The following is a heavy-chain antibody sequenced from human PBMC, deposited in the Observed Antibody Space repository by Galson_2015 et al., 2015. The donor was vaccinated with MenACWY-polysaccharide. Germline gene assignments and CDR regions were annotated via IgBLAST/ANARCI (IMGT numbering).Heavy chain of an antibody. CDR3: TKAGAKYCRGSSCCFNGFDP. V-gene: IGHV3-74*01. CDR2: INADGSAT. J-gene: IGHJ5*02. CDR1: GFSFSTYW. Sequence: SLRLSCAASGFSFSTYWMHWVRHAPGKGLVWVSRINADGSATDYADSVRGRFTISRDNAKNTLYLEMNSLSAEDTAVYYCTKAGAKYCRGSSCCFNGFDPWGQGTLVTVSS. D-gene: IGHD2-15*01.